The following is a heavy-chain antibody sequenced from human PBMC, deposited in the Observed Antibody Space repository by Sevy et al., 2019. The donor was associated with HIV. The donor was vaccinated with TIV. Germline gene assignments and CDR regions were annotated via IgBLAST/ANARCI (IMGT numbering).Heavy chain of an antibody. D-gene: IGHD1-26*01. J-gene: IGHJ4*02. CDR3: AGENAWGRGYS. Sequence: SETLSLTCTMSGGSITSLYWNWIRQPPGKGLEWIANIYYNGHINYNPSLKSRITLSLDTSKNQFSLRLSSVTAADTAMYYCAGENAWGRGYSWGQGTLVTVSS. CDR1: GGSITSLY. V-gene: IGHV4-59*08. CDR2: IYYNGHI.